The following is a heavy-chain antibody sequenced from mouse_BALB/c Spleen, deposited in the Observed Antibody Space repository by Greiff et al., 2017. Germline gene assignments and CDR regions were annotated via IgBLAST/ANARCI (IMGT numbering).Heavy chain of an antibody. V-gene: IGHV5-12-2*01. CDR2: ISNGGGST. CDR3: ARHAYDYFDY. D-gene: IGHD2-14*01. CDR1: GFTFSSYT. J-gene: IGHJ2*01. Sequence: EVKLMESGGGLVQPGGSLKLSCAASGFTFSSYTMSWVRQTPEKRLEWVAYISNGGGSTYYPDTVKGRFTISRDNAKNTLYLQMSSLKSEDTAMYYCARHAYDYFDYWGQGTTLTVSS.